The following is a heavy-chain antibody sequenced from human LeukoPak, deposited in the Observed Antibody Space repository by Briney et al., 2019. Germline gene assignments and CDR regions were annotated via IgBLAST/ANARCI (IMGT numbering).Heavy chain of an antibody. CDR1: GLTFTNYG. D-gene: IGHD3-22*01. CDR3: ATYDTSGYFFAY. CDR2: ISGSGSDT. Sequence: GGSLRLSCAASGLTFTNYGMTWVRQAPGKGLEWVSSISGSGSDTYYADSVKGRFTISRDNSKNTLFLQMNNLGAEDTAEYYCATYDTSGYFFAYWGQGTLVTVSS. V-gene: IGHV3-23*01. J-gene: IGHJ4*02.